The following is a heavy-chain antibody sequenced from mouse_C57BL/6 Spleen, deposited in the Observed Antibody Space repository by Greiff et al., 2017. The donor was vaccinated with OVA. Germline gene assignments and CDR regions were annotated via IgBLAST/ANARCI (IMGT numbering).Heavy chain of an antibody. Sequence: EVQLQESGGGLVQPGGSMKLSCVASGFTFSNYWMNWVRQSPEKGLEWVAQIRLKSDNYATHYAESVKGRFTISRDDSKSSVYLQMNNLRAEDTGIYYCTGGGNWGQGTTLTVSS. CDR1: GFTFSNYW. CDR3: TGGGN. J-gene: IGHJ2*01. V-gene: IGHV6-3*01. CDR2: IRLKSDNYAT.